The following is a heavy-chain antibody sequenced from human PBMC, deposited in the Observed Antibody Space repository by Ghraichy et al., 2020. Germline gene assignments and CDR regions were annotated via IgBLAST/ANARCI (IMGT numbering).Heavy chain of an antibody. V-gene: IGHV3-23*01. CDR2: ITNSGGGT. CDR1: GFTFSNYA. D-gene: IGHD6-19*01. CDR3: ARGGWTSFDY. J-gene: IGHJ4*02. Sequence: GESLNISCVASGFTFSNYAMSWVRQAPGKGLEWVSTITNSGGGTYYADSVKGRFTISRANSKNTLYLQMNSLRAEDTALYYCARGGWTSFDYWGQGTLVTVSS.